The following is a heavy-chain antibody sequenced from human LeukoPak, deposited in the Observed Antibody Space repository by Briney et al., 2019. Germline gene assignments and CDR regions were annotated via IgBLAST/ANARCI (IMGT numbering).Heavy chain of an antibody. D-gene: IGHD6-13*01. CDR1: GFTFSSYG. CDR2: ISYDGSNK. J-gene: IGHJ4*02. CDR3: AKEGPGIAASFDY. V-gene: IGHV3-30*18. Sequence: AGRSLRLSCAASGFTFSSYGMHWVRQAPGKGLEWVAVISYDGSNKYYEDSVKGRFTISRDSSKNTLYLQMNSLRAEDTAVYYCAKEGPGIAASFDYWGQGTLVTVSS.